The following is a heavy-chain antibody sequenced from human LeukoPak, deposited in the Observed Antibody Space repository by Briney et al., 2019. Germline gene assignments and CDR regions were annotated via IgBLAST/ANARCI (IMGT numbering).Heavy chain of an antibody. J-gene: IGHJ4*02. CDR1: GFTFSSYW. D-gene: IGHD6-13*01. CDR3: ARGTIAAAGYYYFDH. V-gene: IGHV3-7*04. Sequence: GGSLGLSCAASGFTFSSYWMSWVRQAPGKGLEWVANIKQDGSEKYYVDSVKGRFTISRDNAKNSLYLQMNSLRAEDTAVYYCARGTIAAAGYYYFDHWGQGTQVTVSS. CDR2: IKQDGSEK.